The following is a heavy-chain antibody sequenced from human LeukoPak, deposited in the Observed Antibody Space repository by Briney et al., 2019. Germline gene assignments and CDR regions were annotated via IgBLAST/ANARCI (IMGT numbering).Heavy chain of an antibody. CDR3: ARAPGRKVITSV. CDR1: GGSISSGGYY. V-gene: IGHV4-31*03. D-gene: IGHD3-22*01. Sequence: SETLSLTCTVSGGSISSGGYYWSWIRQHPGKGLEWIGYIYYSGSTYYNPSLKSRVTISVDTSKNQFSLNLSSVTAADTAVYYCARAPGRKVITSVWGQGTLVTVSS. CDR2: IYYSGST. J-gene: IGHJ4*02.